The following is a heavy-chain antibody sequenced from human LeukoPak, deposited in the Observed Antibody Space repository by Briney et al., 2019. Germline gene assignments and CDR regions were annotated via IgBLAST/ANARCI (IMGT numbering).Heavy chain of an antibody. CDR3: ARDPIGSRWPYYFDY. V-gene: IGHV1-3*01. Sequence: ASVKVFCKASGYTFTTYAMHWVRQAPGQRLEWMGWINAGNGNTKYSQKFQARVTITRDTSASIAYMELSSLRSEDTAVYYCARDPIGSRWPYYFDYWGQGTLVTVSS. CDR1: GYTFTTYA. D-gene: IGHD6-13*01. J-gene: IGHJ4*02. CDR2: INAGNGNT.